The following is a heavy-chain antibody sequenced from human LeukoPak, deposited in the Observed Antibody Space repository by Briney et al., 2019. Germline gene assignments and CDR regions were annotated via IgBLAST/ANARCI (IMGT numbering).Heavy chain of an antibody. D-gene: IGHD1-26*01. Sequence: PGGSLRLSCAASGFTVSSNYMSWVRQAPGKGLEWVSVIYSGGSTYYADSVKGRFTISRDNAKNSVYLQMDSLRAEDTAVYYCTRGREGSFDIWGQGTMVTVSP. CDR3: TRGREGSFDI. V-gene: IGHV3-66*01. CDR2: IYSGGST. J-gene: IGHJ3*02. CDR1: GFTVSSNY.